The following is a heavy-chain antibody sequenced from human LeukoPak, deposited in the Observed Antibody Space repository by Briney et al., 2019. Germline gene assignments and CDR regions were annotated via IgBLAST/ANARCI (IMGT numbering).Heavy chain of an antibody. CDR2: IASKGKNYAT. V-gene: IGHV3-73*01. CDR1: GFTFSASA. J-gene: IGHJ3*02. D-gene: IGHD3-10*01. Sequence: GGSLKLSCATSGFTFSASAINWVRQASGKGLEWVGRIASKGKNYATEYAASVKGRFTISRDDSKNTAYLQMNSLKTEDTAVYYCAKDGFGVPGDAFDIWGQGTMVTVSS. CDR3: AKDGFGVPGDAFDI.